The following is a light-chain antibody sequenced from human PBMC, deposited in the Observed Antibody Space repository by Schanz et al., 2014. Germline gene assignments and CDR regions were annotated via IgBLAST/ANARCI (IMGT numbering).Light chain of an antibody. CDR1: SGDVGAYNY. Sequence: QSALTQPASVSGSPGQSITISCTGTSGDVGAYNYVSWYQHHPGKAPKLIIYEGSQRPSTVSNRFSGSKSDNTASLTISGLQTEDEAHYYCCSFAGSHVVFGGGTKLTVL. V-gene: IGLV2-23*01. J-gene: IGLJ2*01. CDR2: EGS. CDR3: CSFAGSHVV.